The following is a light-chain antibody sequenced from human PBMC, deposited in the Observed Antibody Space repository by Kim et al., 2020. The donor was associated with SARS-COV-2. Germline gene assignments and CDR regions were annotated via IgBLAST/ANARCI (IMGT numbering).Light chain of an antibody. V-gene: IGLV3-21*04. CDR2: SDT. Sequence: SYELTQPPSVSVAPGKTARITCGGNNIGSKSVHWYQQKPGQAPVLVIYSDTDRPSGIPARFSGSNSGNTATLTISRVEAGDEADYSCQVWDSSSDHPVFG. J-gene: IGLJ3*02. CDR3: QVWDSSSDHPV. CDR1: NIGSKS.